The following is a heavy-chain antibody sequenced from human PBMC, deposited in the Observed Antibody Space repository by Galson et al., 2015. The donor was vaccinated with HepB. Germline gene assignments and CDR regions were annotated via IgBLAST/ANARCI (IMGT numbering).Heavy chain of an antibody. D-gene: IGHD5-18*01. CDR1: GYTFTGYH. CDR2: INPNSGGT. Sequence: SVKVSCKASGYTFTGYHMHWVRQAPGQGLEWMGRINPNSGGTNYAQKFQGRVTMTRDTSISTAYMELSRLRSDDTAVYYCARVGVDTAMVSDYYYGMDVWGQGATVTVSS. V-gene: IGHV1-2*06. CDR3: ARVGVDTAMVSDYYYGMDV. J-gene: IGHJ6*02.